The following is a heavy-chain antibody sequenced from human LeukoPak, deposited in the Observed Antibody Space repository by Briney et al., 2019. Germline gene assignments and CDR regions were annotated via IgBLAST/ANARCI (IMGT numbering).Heavy chain of an antibody. V-gene: IGHV4-59*11. J-gene: IGHJ4*02. CDR2: ISDSGST. Sequence: SSETLSLTCVVSGGSLSTHHWSWIRHSPGRGLEWIGYISDSGSTNYNPSLKSRVTISVDTSKNQFSLMLSSVTAADTAVYYCARGYDSSAYYPFNYWGQGTLVTVSS. CDR1: GGSLSTHH. CDR3: ARGYDSSAYYPFNY. D-gene: IGHD3-22*01.